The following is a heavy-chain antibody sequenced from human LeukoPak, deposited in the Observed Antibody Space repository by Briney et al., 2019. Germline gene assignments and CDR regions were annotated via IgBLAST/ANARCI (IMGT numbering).Heavy chain of an antibody. CDR3: ARALSDIVGVNGY. CDR1: GYTFTIYG. CDR2: ISAYNGNT. V-gene: IGHV1-18*01. D-gene: IGHD2-2*01. Sequence: GASVTVSFTASGYTFTIYGISWVRQAPGQGVEGMGWISAYNGNTNYTQKLQGRVTMTTETYTSKAYMEMRRLRCDDTAVYYCARALSDIVGVNGYWGQGTLVTVSS. J-gene: IGHJ4*02.